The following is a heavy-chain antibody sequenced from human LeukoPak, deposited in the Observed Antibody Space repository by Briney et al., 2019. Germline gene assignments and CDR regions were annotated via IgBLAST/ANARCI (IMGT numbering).Heavy chain of an antibody. CDR1: GGSISSYY. CDR3: ARVTGYMIEDYFDY. CDR2: IHYSGST. J-gene: IGHJ4*02. V-gene: IGHV4-59*01. D-gene: IGHD3-22*01. Sequence: SETLSLTCTASGGSISSYYWSWIRQPPGKGLEWIGYIHYSGSTTYNPSLKSRVTISVDTSKNQFSLKLSSVTAADTAVYYCARVTGYMIEDYFDYWGQGTLVTVSS.